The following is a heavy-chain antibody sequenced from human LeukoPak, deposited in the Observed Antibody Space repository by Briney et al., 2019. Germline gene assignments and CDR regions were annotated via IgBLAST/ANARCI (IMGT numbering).Heavy chain of an antibody. CDR2: IYYSGST. V-gene: IGHV4-39*07. CDR1: GGSISSSSYF. D-gene: IGHD2-15*01. J-gene: IGHJ6*03. Sequence: SETLSLTCTVSGGSISSSSYFWGWIRQPPGKGLEWIGSIYYSGSTYCKPSLKSRLTISVDTSKNQFSVNLSSVTAADTAVYYCARVGCSGGSCYRLRYYMDVWGKGTTVTVSS. CDR3: ARVGCSGGSCYRLRYYMDV.